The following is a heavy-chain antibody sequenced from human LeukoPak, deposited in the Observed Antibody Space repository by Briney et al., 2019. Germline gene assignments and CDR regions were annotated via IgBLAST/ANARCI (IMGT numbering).Heavy chain of an antibody. V-gene: IGHV4-39*01. D-gene: IGHD5-18*01. CDR2: IYYSGNT. CDR1: GDSINTKSDY. J-gene: IGHJ4*02. Sequence: PSETLSLTCTVSGDSINTKSDYWGWIRQPPGKGLEWIGSIYYSGNTYYNPSLKSRVTLSIDTSKNQFSLRLSSVTAADTAVYYCARHSYGTFDYWGQRTLVTVSS. CDR3: ARHSYGTFDY.